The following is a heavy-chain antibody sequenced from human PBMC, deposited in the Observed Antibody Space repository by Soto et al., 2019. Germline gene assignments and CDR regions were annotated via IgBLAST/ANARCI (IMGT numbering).Heavy chain of an antibody. CDR3: ARESVAVLAAFDY. J-gene: IGHJ4*02. D-gene: IGHD6-6*01. CDR2: INPSGGTT. Sequence: QVQLMQSGAEVKKPGASVKVSCKASGYSFTNYFVHWVRQAPGQGLEWMGIINPSGGTTVFAQNFQGRVTMTRDTSTSTVYMELRSLRSEDTAIYYCARESVAVLAAFDYWGQGTLVTVSS. CDR1: GYSFTNYF. V-gene: IGHV1-46*01.